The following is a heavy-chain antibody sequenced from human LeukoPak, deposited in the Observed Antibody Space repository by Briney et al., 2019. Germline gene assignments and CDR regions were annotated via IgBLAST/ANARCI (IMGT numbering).Heavy chain of an antibody. D-gene: IGHD4-11*01. V-gene: IGHV4-34*01. CDR3: ARTIFDYSKWFDP. CDR2: INHSGST. CDR1: GGSFSGYY. J-gene: IGHJ5*02. Sequence: SETLSLTCAVYGGSFSGYYWSWIRQPPGKGLEWIGEINHSGSTNYNPSLKSRVTISVNTSKNQFSLKLSSVTAADTAVYYCARTIFDYSKWFDPWGQGTLVTVSS.